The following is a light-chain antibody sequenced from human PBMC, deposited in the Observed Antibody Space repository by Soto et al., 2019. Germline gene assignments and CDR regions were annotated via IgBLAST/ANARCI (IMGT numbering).Light chain of an antibody. CDR3: QQYKVYPYT. CDR2: DVS. Sequence: DIQMTQSPSTLSASIGDRVTLTCRASQSLTGRLAWYQQKPGRPPKLLIYDVSILESRVPSRFSGSESGTDFTLTISSLRPDDFATFYCQQYKVYPYTFGQGTRLDI. V-gene: IGKV1-5*01. CDR1: QSLTGR. J-gene: IGKJ2*01.